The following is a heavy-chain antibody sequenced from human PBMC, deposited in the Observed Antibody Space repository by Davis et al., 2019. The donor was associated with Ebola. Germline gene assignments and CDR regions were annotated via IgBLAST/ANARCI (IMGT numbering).Heavy chain of an antibody. CDR3: ARVDYDILTGYYDY. CDR1: GFTFSSYW. Sequence: PGGSLRLSCAASGFTFSSYWMSWVRQAPGKGLEWVANIKQDGSEKYYVDSVKGRFTISRDNAKNTLYLQMNSLRAEDTAVYYCARVDYDILTGYYDYWGQGTLVTVSS. V-gene: IGHV3-7*01. CDR2: IKQDGSEK. J-gene: IGHJ4*02. D-gene: IGHD3-9*01.